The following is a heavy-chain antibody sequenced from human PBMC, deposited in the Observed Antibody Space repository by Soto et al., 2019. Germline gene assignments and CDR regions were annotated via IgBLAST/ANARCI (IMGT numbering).Heavy chain of an antibody. J-gene: IGHJ4*02. CDR2: ISYDGSNK. V-gene: IGHV3-30*18. Sequence: GGSLRLSCAASGFTFSSYGMHWVRQAPGKGLEWVAVISYDGSNKYYADSVKGRFTISRDNSKNTLYLQMNSLRAEDTAVYYCAKILVDSRARRYDFWSGYYTETSPDYWGQGTLVTVSS. CDR3: AKILVDSRARRYDFWSGYYTETSPDY. D-gene: IGHD3-3*01. CDR1: GFTFSSYG.